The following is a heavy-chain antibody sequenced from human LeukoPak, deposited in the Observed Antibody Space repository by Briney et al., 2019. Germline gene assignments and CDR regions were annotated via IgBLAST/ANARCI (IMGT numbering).Heavy chain of an antibody. CDR2: ISSTNNI. CDR3: AGDIIRGLVNHFDAFDI. D-gene: IGHD3-10*01. J-gene: IGHJ3*02. Sequence: PGGSLRLSCAASGLTFSSYSMNWVRKAPGKGLKWVSSISSTNNIYYADSLKGRVIISRDNAKNSLYLQINSLRAEDTAVYYCAGDIIRGLVNHFDAFDIWGQGTVVTVSS. V-gene: IGHV3-21*01. CDR1: GLTFSSYS.